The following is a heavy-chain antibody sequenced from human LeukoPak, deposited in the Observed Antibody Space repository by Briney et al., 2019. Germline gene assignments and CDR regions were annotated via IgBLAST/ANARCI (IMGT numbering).Heavy chain of an antibody. D-gene: IGHD5-12*01. CDR2: IYYSGST. Sequence: SETLSLTCTVSAYSISTGYYWGWIRQPPGKGLEWIGYIYYSGSTNYNPSLKSRVTISVDTSKNQFSLKLSSVTAADTAVYYCARRGYSGYGDFDYWGQGTLVTVSS. J-gene: IGHJ4*02. CDR1: AYSISTGYY. V-gene: IGHV4-61*01. CDR3: ARRGYSGYGDFDY.